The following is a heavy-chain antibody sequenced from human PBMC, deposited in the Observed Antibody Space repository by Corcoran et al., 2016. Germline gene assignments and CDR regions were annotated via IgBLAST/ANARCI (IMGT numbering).Heavy chain of an antibody. J-gene: IGHJ6*02. D-gene: IGHD2-2*01. Sequence: EVQLVESGGGLVKPGGSLRLSCAASGFTFSNAWMSWVRQAPGRGLEWVGRIKSKTDGGTTDYAAPVKGRVTISRDDSKNTLYLQMNSLKTEDTSAYDCTTDSRCSGTSCRGGYYYGMYVWGQGTTVTVSS. V-gene: IGHV3-15*01. CDR1: GFTFSNAW. CDR2: IKSKTDGGTT. CDR3: TTDSRCSGTSCRGGYYYGMYV.